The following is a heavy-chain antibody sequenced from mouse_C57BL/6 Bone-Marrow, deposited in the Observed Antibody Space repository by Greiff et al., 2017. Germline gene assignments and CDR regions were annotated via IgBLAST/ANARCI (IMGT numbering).Heavy chain of an antibody. Sequence: EVKLQESGPGLVKPSQSLSLTCSVTGYSITSGYYWNWIRQFPGNKLEWMGYISYDGSNNYNPSLKNRISITRDTSKNQFFLKLNSVTTEDTATYYCARVRYDGSRQGYFDVWGTGTTGTVSS. CDR3: ARVRYDGSRQGYFDV. D-gene: IGHD1-1*01. CDR2: ISYDGSN. J-gene: IGHJ1*03. V-gene: IGHV3-6*01. CDR1: GYSITSGYY.